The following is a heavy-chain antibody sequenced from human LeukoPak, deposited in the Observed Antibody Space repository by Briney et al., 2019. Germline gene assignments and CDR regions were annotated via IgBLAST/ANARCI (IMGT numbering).Heavy chain of an antibody. CDR2: IYYSGST. V-gene: IGHV4-39*01. D-gene: IGHD3-22*01. CDR3: AKAGVRYFDSSGLYAFDF. Sequence: SETLSLICAVSGGSISSTSYYWGWIRQPPGKGLERIGTIYYSGSTYHNPSLKSRVTMSVDTSRNQFSLKLSSVDAADTAVYYCAKAGVRYFDSSGLYAFDFWGQGTTVTVSS. J-gene: IGHJ3*01. CDR1: GGSISSTSYY.